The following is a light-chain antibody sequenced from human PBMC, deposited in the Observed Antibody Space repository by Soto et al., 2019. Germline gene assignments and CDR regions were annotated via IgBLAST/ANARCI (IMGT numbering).Light chain of an antibody. J-gene: IGKJ4*01. V-gene: IGKV1-9*01. CDR3: QQISSYPLT. CDR2: AAS. Sequence: IQLTQSPSSLSASVGDRVTITCRASQGISSYLAWYQQKPGKAPKLLIYAASTLQSGVPSRFSGSASGTDFTLTISSLQPEDFDTHYCQQISSYPLTLGGGTKVDIK. CDR1: QGISSY.